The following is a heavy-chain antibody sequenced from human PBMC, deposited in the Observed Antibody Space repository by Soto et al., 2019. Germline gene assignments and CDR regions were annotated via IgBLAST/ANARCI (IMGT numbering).Heavy chain of an antibody. Sequence: QVQLQESGPGLVKPSQTLSLTCTVSGGSISSGGYYWSWIRQHPGKGLEWIGYIYYSGSTYYNPSLKSRVTISVDTSKNQFSLKLSSVTAADTAVYYCAREAKLPHGGYCSGGSCHTPVAWGQGTLVTVSS. CDR3: AREAKLPHGGYCSGGSCHTPVA. J-gene: IGHJ5*02. D-gene: IGHD2-15*01. CDR1: GGSISSGGYY. CDR2: IYYSGST. V-gene: IGHV4-31*03.